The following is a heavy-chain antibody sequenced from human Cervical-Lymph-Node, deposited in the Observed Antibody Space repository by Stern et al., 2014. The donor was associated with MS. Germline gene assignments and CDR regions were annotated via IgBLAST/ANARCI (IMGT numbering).Heavy chain of an antibody. CDR3: ATANYEFGYYGMDV. CDR2: ISLSGTKI. V-gene: IGHV3-9*01. CDR1: GFAFDDYA. D-gene: IGHD3-3*01. J-gene: IGHJ6*02. Sequence: EVQLVESGGGLVQPGRSLRLSCAAAGFAFDDYAMHWVRQAPGKGLEWVSGISLSGTKIVYADSGNGRFTISRDNAKNSLFLQMNNLRAEDTALYYCATANYEFGYYGMDVWGQGTAVTVS.